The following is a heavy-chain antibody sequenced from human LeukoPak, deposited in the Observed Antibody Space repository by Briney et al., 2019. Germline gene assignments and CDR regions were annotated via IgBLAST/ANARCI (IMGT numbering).Heavy chain of an antibody. Sequence: SETLSLTCTVSGGSISSSSYYWGWIRQPPGKGLEWIGSIYYSGSTYYNPSLKSRVTISVDTSKNQFSLKLSSVTAADTAVYYCARPSASPSRTVYYFDYSGQGTLVTVSS. CDR3: ARPSASPSRTVYYFDY. J-gene: IGHJ4*02. CDR2: IYYSGST. CDR1: GGSISSSSYY. V-gene: IGHV4-39*07. D-gene: IGHD1-26*01.